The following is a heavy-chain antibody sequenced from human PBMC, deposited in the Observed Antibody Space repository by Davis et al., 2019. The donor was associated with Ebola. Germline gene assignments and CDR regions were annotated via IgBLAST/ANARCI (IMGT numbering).Heavy chain of an antibody. J-gene: IGHJ6*02. Sequence: ASVHVSCKASGYTFTSYDINWVRQATGQGLEWMGWMNPNSGNTGYAQKFQGRVTMTRNTSISTAYMELSSLRSEDTVVYYCARGRHSRYCSSTSCYGRRGYYYGMDVWGQGTTVTVSS. V-gene: IGHV1-8*01. CDR3: ARGRHSRYCSSTSCYGRRGYYYGMDV. D-gene: IGHD2-2*01. CDR2: MNPNSGNT. CDR1: GYTFTSYD.